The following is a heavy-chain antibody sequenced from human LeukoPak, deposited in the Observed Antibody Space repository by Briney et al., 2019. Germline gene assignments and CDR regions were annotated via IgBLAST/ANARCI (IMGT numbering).Heavy chain of an antibody. CDR1: GGSISSGSYY. CDR3: AREVHTYSSSSGAFDI. D-gene: IGHD6-6*01. V-gene: IGHV4-61*02. J-gene: IGHJ3*02. CDR2: IYTSGST. Sequence: SQTLSLTCTVSGGSISSGSYYWSWIRQPAGKGLEWIGRIYTSGSTNYNPSLKSRVTMSVDTSKNQFSLKLSSVTAADTAVYYCAREVHTYSSSSGAFDIWGQGTMVTVSS.